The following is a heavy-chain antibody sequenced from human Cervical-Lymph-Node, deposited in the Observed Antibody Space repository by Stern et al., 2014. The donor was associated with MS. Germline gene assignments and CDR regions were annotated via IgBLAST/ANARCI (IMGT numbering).Heavy chain of an antibody. CDR1: GFTFSDYA. J-gene: IGHJ4*02. V-gene: IGHV3-23*04. CDR2: ISVGDIRP. CDR3: AKEESDYTSPYDFDT. Sequence: EMQLVESGGGLEQPGGSLRLSWAASGFTFSDYAMNWVRQAPGKGLQWVSTISVGDIRPYYADSVKGRFTIARDNSKNPLYLQMISLRAEDTSVYYCAKEESDYTSPYDFDTWGQGTLVTVSS. D-gene: IGHD4-17*01.